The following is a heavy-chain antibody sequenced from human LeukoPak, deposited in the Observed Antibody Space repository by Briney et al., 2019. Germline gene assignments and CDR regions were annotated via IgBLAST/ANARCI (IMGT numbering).Heavy chain of an antibody. V-gene: IGHV1-24*01. CDR1: GYTLTELS. J-gene: IGHJ6*02. CDR3: ATTRTQWFGELSLTPNGMDV. CDR2: FDPEDGET. D-gene: IGHD3-10*01. Sequence: ASVKVSCKVSGYTLTELSMHWVRQAPGKGLEWMGGFDPEDGETIYAQKFQGRVTMTEDTSTDTAYMELSSLRSGDTAVYYCATTRTQWFGELSLTPNGMDVWGQGTTVTVSS.